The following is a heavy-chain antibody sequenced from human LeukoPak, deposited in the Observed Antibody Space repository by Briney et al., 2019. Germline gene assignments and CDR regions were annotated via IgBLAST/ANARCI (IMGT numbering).Heavy chain of an antibody. V-gene: IGHV3-30*18. CDR2: ISYDGSNK. CDR1: GFTFSSYG. Sequence: GRSLRLSCAASGFTFSSYGMHWVRQAPGKGLEWVAVISYDGSNKYYADSVKGRFTISRDNSKNTLYLQMNSLRAEDTAVYYCAKLVDSSGYYSSDAFDIWGQGTIVTVSS. J-gene: IGHJ3*02. D-gene: IGHD3-22*01. CDR3: AKLVDSSGYYSSDAFDI.